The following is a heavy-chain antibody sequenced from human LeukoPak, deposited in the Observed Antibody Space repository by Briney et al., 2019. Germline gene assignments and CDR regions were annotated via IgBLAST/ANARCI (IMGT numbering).Heavy chain of an antibody. CDR1: GGSINNYY. V-gene: IGHV4-59*01. J-gene: IGHJ4*02. Sequence: SETLSLTCTVSGGSINNYYWSWIRQPPGKGLEWIGYIHYSGGTDYNPSLKSRVTISVDTSKNQFSLKLSSVTAADTAVYYCAREGYGYDYFDYWGQGALVTVSS. D-gene: IGHD5-18*01. CDR3: AREGYGYDYFDY. CDR2: IHYSGGT.